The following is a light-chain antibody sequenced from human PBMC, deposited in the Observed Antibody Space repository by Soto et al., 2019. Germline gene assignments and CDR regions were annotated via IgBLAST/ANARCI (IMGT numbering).Light chain of an antibody. CDR3: QHNKPYSTWT. CDR1: QDIITL. V-gene: IGKV1-13*02. CDR2: DAS. J-gene: IGKJ1*01. Sequence: AIQLTQSPSSLSASVGDTVTITCRASQDIITLFAWYQQKPGKAPNLLIYDASSLETGVPSRFSGSGSGTDFTLTISSLQPDDFATYYCQHNKPYSTWTFGHGTKVDIK.